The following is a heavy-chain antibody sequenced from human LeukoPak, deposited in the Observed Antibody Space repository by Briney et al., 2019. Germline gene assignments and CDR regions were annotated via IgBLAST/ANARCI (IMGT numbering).Heavy chain of an antibody. J-gene: IGHJ6*02. V-gene: IGHV5-51*01. D-gene: IGHD5-24*01. Sequence: GESLQISCKGSGYSFTSYWIGWVRQMPGKGLEWMGIIYPGDSDTRYSPSFQGQVTISADKSISTAYLQWSSLKASDTAMYYCARTGLEGDGYNYDYGMDVWGQGTTVTVSS. CDR1: GYSFTSYW. CDR2: IYPGDSDT. CDR3: ARTGLEGDGYNYDYGMDV.